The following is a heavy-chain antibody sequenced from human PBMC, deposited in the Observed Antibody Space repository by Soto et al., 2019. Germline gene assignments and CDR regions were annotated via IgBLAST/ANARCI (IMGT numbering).Heavy chain of an antibody. Sequence: PGGSLRLSCAASGFTFSSYDMHWVRQATGKGLEWVSAIGTAGDPYYPGSVKGRFTISRENAKNSLYLQMNSLRAGDTAVYYCERGYYYDSSGYRATLIDWYFDLWGRGNLVTVSS. CDR3: ERGYYYDSSGYRATLIDWYFDL. CDR1: GFTFSSYD. V-gene: IGHV3-13*05. D-gene: IGHD3-22*01. J-gene: IGHJ2*01. CDR2: IGTAGDP.